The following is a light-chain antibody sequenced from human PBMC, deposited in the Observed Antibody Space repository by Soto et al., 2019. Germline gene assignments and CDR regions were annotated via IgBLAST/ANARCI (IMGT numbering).Light chain of an antibody. CDR3: GTWDSSLSAVV. J-gene: IGLJ2*01. CDR2: DNN. V-gene: IGLV1-51*01. Sequence: QSVLTQPPSVSAAPGQKVTISCSGSSSNIGKNYVSWYQQLSGTAPKLLIYDNNKRPSGIPDRFSGSKSGTSATLGITGLQTGDEADYYCGTWDSSLSAVVFGGGTKLTV. CDR1: SSNIGKNY.